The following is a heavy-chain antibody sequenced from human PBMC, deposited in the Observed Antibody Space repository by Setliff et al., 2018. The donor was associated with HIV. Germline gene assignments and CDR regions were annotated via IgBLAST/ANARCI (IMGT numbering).Heavy chain of an antibody. V-gene: IGHV4-59*12. Sequence: SSETLSLTCTVSGGFIGSFFWTWVRQSPGKGLHWIGHISYSGTTDYNPSLQSRVAISVDTSKNQFSLRLSSVTAADTAVYYCARDEIGVWGKGTTVTVSS. CDR2: ISYSGTT. CDR1: GGFIGSFF. CDR3: ARDEIGV. J-gene: IGHJ6*04.